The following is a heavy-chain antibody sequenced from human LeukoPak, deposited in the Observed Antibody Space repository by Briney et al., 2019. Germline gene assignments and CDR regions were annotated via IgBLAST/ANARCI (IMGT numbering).Heavy chain of an antibody. J-gene: IGHJ3*02. CDR1: GFTFSSYS. Sequence: GGSLRLSCAASGFTFSSYSMNWVRQAPGKGLEWVSSISSSSSYIYYADSVKGRFTISRDNAKNSLYLQMNSLRAEDTAVYYCARDGGQNSDAFDIWGQGTMVTVSS. CDR3: ARDGGQNSDAFDI. CDR2: ISSSSSYI. D-gene: IGHD6-25*01. V-gene: IGHV3-21*01.